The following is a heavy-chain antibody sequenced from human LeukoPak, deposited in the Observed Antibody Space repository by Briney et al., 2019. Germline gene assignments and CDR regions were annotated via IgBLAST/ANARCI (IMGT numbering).Heavy chain of an antibody. J-gene: IGHJ4*02. D-gene: IGHD6-6*01. CDR2: IRYDGSNK. Sequence: TGGSLRLSCAASGFTFSSYGMHWVRQAPGKGLEWVAVIRYDGSNKYYADSVKGRFTISRDNSKNTLYLQMNSLRAEDTAVYYCAKATHGTRYSSSSLGYWGQGTLVTVSS. CDR3: AKATHGTRYSSSSLGY. CDR1: GFTFSSYG. V-gene: IGHV3-30*02.